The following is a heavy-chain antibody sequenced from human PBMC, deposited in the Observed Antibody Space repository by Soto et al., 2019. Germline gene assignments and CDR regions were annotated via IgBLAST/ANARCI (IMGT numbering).Heavy chain of an antibody. CDR1: GYTFRNFG. Sequence: QSQLLQSGAEVKKPGASVKVTCKASGYTFRNFGISWVRQAPGQGLEWMGWSSAYNANANYAQKFQGRLTMTADTSTSTAYMELRSLRSDDTAVYYCARENSYFDYWGQGTLVTVSS. J-gene: IGHJ4*02. V-gene: IGHV1-18*01. CDR3: ARENSYFDY. CDR2: SSAYNANA.